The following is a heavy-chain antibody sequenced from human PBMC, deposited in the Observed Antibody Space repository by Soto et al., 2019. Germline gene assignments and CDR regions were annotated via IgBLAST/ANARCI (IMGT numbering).Heavy chain of an antibody. Sequence: ASVKVSCKASGYTFSNFAMHWVRQAPGQRLEWMGWINAGNWNTKYSQKFQGRVTITRYTSASTAYMELSFLSSEDSAVYYCAREHYGNSAWFDPWGQGTLVTVSS. CDR1: GYTFSNFA. D-gene: IGHD3-10*01. CDR2: INAGNWNT. J-gene: IGHJ5*02. CDR3: AREHYGNSAWFDP. V-gene: IGHV1-3*01.